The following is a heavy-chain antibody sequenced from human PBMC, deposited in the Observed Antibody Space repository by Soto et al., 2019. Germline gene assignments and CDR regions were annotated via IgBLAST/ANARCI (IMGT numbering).Heavy chain of an antibody. CDR2: ISTAKGFT. D-gene: IGHD2-8*02. V-gene: IGHV1-18*01. CDR1: GYTFINFG. J-gene: IGHJ2*01. CDR3: ARDRDSVTGGNCHPEWDFEY. Sequence: VQLVQSGAEVKEPGASVKVTCKASGYTFINFGITWVRQAPGQGLGWVGWISTAKGFTTYGKKFQATVTMTADTSTNTANMDLRSRNSDDTACDNCARDRDSVTGGNCHPEWDFEYWGRGTLVTVSS.